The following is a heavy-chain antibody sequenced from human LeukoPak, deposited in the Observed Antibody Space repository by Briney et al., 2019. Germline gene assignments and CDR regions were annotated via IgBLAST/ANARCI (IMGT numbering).Heavy chain of an antibody. Sequence: GGSLRLSCAASGFTFSNAWMRWVRQAPGQGLEWVANIKYDGIEKYYVASVRGRFTTSRDDAKNSLSLQMNNMRAEDTAVYYCAFNNNFKYWGQGTQVTVSS. J-gene: IGHJ4*02. CDR3: AFNNNFKY. D-gene: IGHD4-11*01. CDR2: IKYDGIEK. CDR1: GFTFSNAW. V-gene: IGHV3-7*01.